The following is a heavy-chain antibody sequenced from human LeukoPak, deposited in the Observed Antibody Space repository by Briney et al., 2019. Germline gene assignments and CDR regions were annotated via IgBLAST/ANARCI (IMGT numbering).Heavy chain of an antibody. CDR1: GFTFSSYA. CDR3: AKEKKPATPRGDAFDI. CDR2: ISGSGGST. V-gene: IGHV3-23*01. J-gene: IGHJ3*02. D-gene: IGHD2-2*01. Sequence: GGSLRLSCAASGFTFSSYAMSWVRQAPGKGLEWVSAISGSGGSTYYADSVKGRFTISRDNSKNTLYLQMNSLRAEDTAVYYCAKEKKPATPRGDAFDIWGQGTMVTVSS.